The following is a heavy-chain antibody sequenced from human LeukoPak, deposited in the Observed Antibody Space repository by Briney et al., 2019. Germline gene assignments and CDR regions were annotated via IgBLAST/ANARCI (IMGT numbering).Heavy chain of an antibody. Sequence: SGTLSLTCTVSTASINSYYWGWVRQPAGRGLEWIGRIYTTGMTQYDPSLQSRVTMSVDTSQKQFSLNLRSVTAADTAIYFCVRHGYTASHFFLDYWSQGVLVTVSS. D-gene: IGHD5-18*01. CDR2: IYTTGMT. CDR1: TASINSYY. CDR3: VRHGYTASHFFLDY. J-gene: IGHJ4*02. V-gene: IGHV4-4*07.